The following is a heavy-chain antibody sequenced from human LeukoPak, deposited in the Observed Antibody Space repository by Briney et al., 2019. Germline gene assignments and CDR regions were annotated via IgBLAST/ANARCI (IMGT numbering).Heavy chain of an antibody. Sequence: TGGSLRLSRAASGFTFSSYAMSWARQAPGKGLEWVSAISGSGGSTYYADSVKGRFTISRDNSKNTLYLQMNSLRAEDTAVYYCAKVSRYDYVWGSYRDTTGGYFDLWGRGTLVTVSS. D-gene: IGHD3-16*02. V-gene: IGHV3-23*01. CDR3: AKVSRYDYVWGSYRDTTGGYFDL. J-gene: IGHJ2*01. CDR1: GFTFSSYA. CDR2: ISGSGGST.